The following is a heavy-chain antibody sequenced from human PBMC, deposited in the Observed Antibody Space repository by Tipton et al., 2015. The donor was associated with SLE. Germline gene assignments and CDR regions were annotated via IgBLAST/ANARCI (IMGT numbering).Heavy chain of an antibody. D-gene: IGHD3-10*01. V-gene: IGHV3-23*01. CDR2: ISGSGGDT. CDR1: GFTFSSYT. CDR3: ATRDRNYYGSGLDH. J-gene: IGHJ5*02. Sequence: SLRLSCAASGFTFSSYTMSWVRQPPGKGLEWISAISGSGGDTYYATDSVKDRFIISRDNYKNTLYLQLNSLRAEDTAIYYCATRDRNYYGSGLDHWGQGTLVTVSS.